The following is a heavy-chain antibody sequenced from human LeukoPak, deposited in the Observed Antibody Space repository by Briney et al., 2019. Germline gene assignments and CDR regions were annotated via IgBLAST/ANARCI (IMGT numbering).Heavy chain of an antibody. CDR1: GGSFSGYY. V-gene: IGHV4-59*12. CDR3: ARGPITMIVVAMVGAFDI. D-gene: IGHD3-22*01. CDR2: IYYSGST. J-gene: IGHJ3*02. Sequence: SETLSLTCAVYGGSFSGYYWSWIRQPPGKGLEWIGYIYYSGSTNYNPSLKSRVTISVDRSKNQFSLKLSSVTAADTAVYYCARGPITMIVVAMVGAFDIWGQGTMVTVSS.